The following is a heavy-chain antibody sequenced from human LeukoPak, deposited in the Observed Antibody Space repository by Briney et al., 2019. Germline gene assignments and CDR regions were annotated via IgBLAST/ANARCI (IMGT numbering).Heavy chain of an antibody. CDR3: ARRYCSGGSCNDAFDI. Sequence: SVKVSCKASGHTFSSYGINWVRQAPGQGLEWMGRIIPMFGTANYAQKFQGRVTITTDESTSTVYMELSSVRSEDTAVYYCARRYCSGGSCNDAFDIWGQGTMVTVSS. CDR1: GHTFSSYG. J-gene: IGHJ3*02. D-gene: IGHD2-15*01. CDR2: IIPMFGTA. V-gene: IGHV1-69*05.